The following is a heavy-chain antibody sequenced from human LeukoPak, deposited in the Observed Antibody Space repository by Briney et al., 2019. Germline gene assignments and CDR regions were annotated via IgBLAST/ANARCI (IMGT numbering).Heavy chain of an antibody. CDR3: ATDLYSGYDYRWFDP. D-gene: IGHD5-12*01. Sequence: VASVKVSCKVSGYTLTELSMHWVRQAPGEGLEWMGGFDPEDGETIYAQKFQGRVTMTEDTSMELSSLRSEDTAVYYCATDLYSGYDYRWFDPWGQGTLVTVSS. CDR2: FDPEDGET. CDR1: GYTLTELS. V-gene: IGHV1-24*01. J-gene: IGHJ5*02.